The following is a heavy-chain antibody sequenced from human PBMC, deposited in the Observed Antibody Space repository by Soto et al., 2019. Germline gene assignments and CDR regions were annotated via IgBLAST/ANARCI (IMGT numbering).Heavy chain of an antibody. J-gene: IGHJ4*02. D-gene: IGHD2-2*01. CDR3: AKSPDIVVVPAAADY. CDR2: ISGSGGST. V-gene: IGHV3-23*01. CDR1: GFTFSSYA. Sequence: GSLRLSCAASGFTFSSYAMSWVRQAPGKGLEWVSAISGSGGSTYYADSVKGRFTISRDNSKNTLYLQMNSLRAEDTAVYYCAKSPDIVVVPAAADYWGQGTLVTVSS.